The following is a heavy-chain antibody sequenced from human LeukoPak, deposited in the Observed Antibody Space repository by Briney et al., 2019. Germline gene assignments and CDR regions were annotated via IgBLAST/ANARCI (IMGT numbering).Heavy chain of an antibody. J-gene: IGHJ4*02. CDR3: ARDKGYYYDSSGYNLFDY. Sequence: ASVKVSCKASGYTFTSYYMHWVRQAPGQGLEWMGWINPNSGGTNYAQKFQGRVTMTRDTSISTAYMELSRLRSDDTAVYYCARDKGYYYDSSGYNLFDYWGQGTLVTVSS. CDR2: INPNSGGT. D-gene: IGHD3-22*01. V-gene: IGHV1-2*02. CDR1: GYTFTSYY.